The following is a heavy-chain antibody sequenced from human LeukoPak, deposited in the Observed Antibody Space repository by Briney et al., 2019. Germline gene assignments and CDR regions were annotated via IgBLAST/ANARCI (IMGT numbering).Heavy chain of an antibody. CDR2: INPSSTST. CDR1: GYSFTSSY. V-gene: IGHV1-46*01. D-gene: IGHD3-22*01. CDR3: ARAVSMIVVVFDY. Sequence: ASVKVSCKASGYSFTSSYIHWVRQAPGQGLEWMGIINPSSTSTNYAQKFQGRATMTRDMSTSTVYMELSSLRSEDTAVYYCARAVSMIVVVFDYWGQGTLVPVSS. J-gene: IGHJ4*02.